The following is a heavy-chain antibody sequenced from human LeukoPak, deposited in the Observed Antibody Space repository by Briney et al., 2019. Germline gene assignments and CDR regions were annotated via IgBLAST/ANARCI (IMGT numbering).Heavy chain of an antibody. CDR3: ARLLTVGEVFDY. J-gene: IGHJ4*02. D-gene: IGHD3-10*01. CDR1: GYTFTSYG. Sequence: ASVKVSCKASGYTFTSYGITWVRQAPGQGLEWMGWINPNSGGTNYAQKFQGRVTMTRDTSISTAYMELSRLRSDDTAVYYCARLLTVGEVFDYWGQGTLVTVSS. V-gene: IGHV1-2*02. CDR2: INPNSGGT.